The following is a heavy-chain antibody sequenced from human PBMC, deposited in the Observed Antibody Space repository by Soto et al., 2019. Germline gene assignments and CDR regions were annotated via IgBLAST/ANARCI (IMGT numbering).Heavy chain of an antibody. V-gene: IGHV3-23*01. CDR1: GFTFSSYA. CDR2: ISGSGGST. Sequence: GGSLRLSCAGSGFTFSSYAMSWVRQAPGKGLEWVSAISGSGGSTYYADSVKGRFTISRDNSKNTVWLQMNSLSAEDTAVYYCATNTDYDVYGMDVWGQGTAVTVSS. CDR3: ATNTDYDVYGMDV. J-gene: IGHJ6*02. D-gene: IGHD3-3*01.